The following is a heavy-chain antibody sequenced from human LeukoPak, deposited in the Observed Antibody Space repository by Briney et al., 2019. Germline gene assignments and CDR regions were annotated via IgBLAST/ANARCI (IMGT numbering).Heavy chain of an antibody. V-gene: IGHV4-39*01. J-gene: IGHJ4*02. CDR2: IYYSGST. Sequence: TPSETLSLTCTVSGGSISSSSYYWGWIRQPPGKGLEWIGSIYYSGSTYYNPSLKSRVTISVDTSKNQFSLKLSSVTAADTAVYYCARLGSGSYDYFDYWGQGTLVTVSS. CDR1: GGSISSSSYY. D-gene: IGHD3-10*01. CDR3: ARLGSGSYDYFDY.